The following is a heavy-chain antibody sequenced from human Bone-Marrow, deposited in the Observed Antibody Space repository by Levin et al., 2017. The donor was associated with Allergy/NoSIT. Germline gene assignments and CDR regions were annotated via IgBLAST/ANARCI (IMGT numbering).Heavy chain of an antibody. J-gene: IGHJ4*02. CDR2: IWYDGSNK. CDR3: ARGDSSGYSFYYFDY. Sequence: GESLKISCAASGFTFSSYGMHWVRQAPGKGLEWVAVIWYDGSNKYYADSVKGRFTISRDNSKNTLYLQMNSLRAEDTAVYYCARGDSSGYSFYYFDYWGQGTLVTVSS. CDR1: GFTFSSYG. D-gene: IGHD3-22*01. V-gene: IGHV3-33*01.